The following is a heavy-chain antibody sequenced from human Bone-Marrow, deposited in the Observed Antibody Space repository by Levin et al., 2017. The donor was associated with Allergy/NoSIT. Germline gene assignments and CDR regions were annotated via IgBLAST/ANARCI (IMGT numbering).Heavy chain of an antibody. Sequence: VASVKVSCAASGFIFSNYAMSWVRQTPDKRLEWVSGISGGGYSRYYTDSVKGRFTISRDNSKRTIFLQMNTLRAEDTAVYYCAKDSVAVGASGRSDDWGQGTLVTVSS. CDR2: ISGGGYSR. J-gene: IGHJ4*02. D-gene: IGHD1-26*01. V-gene: IGHV3-23*01. CDR3: AKDSVAVGASGRSDD. CDR1: GFIFSNYA.